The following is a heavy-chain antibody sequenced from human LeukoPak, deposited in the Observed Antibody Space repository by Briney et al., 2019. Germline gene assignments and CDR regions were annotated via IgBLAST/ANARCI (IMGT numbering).Heavy chain of an antibody. CDR2: INPNSGGT. D-gene: IGHD1-7*01. V-gene: IGHV1-2*06. CDR1: GYTFTGYY. J-gene: IGHJ4*02. CDR3: ARDPDWNYVVDY. Sequence: ASVKVPCKASGYTFTGYYMHWVRQAPGQGLEWMGRINPNSGGTNYAQKFQGRVTMTRDTSISTAYMELSRLRSDDTAVYYCARDPDWNYVVDYWGQGTLVTVSS.